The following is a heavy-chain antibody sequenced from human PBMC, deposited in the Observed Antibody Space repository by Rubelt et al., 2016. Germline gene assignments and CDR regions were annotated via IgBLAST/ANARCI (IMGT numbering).Heavy chain of an antibody. CDR3: VRSVSRSIDY. V-gene: IGHV3-7*01. CDR1: GFTFSRFW. CDR2: INPDGSHK. J-gene: IGHJ4*02. D-gene: IGHD5/OR15-5a*01. Sequence: EVQLVESGGGLVQPGGSLRLSCAASGFTFSRFWMSWVRHTPGKGLEWVATINPDGSHKSPVDGRFFISRDNSKNSLYWQLNSLRADDTALYFCVRSVSRSIDYWGQGTLVTVSS.